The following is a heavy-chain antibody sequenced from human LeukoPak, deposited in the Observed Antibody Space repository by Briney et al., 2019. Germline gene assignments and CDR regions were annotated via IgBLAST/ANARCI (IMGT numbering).Heavy chain of an antibody. CDR3: AKDSTIFGAKTHFDY. CDR1: EFTFSSYA. Sequence: GGSLRLSCAGAEFTFSSYAMSWVRQAPGKGLEWVSAIVGSGLTTYYADSVKGRFTISRENSKNTLYLQMSSLRAEDTAVYYCAKDSTIFGAKTHFDYWGQGTLVTVSS. V-gene: IGHV3-23*01. J-gene: IGHJ4*02. D-gene: IGHD3-3*01. CDR2: IVGSGLTT.